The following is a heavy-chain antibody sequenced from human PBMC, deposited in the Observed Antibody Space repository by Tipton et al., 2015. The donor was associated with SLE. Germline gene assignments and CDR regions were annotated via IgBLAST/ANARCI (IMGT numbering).Heavy chain of an antibody. Sequence: SLRLSCAASGFTFGDYAMNWVRQAPGKGLEWVSGISWNRGSIGYADSVKGRFTISRDNAKNSLYLQMNSLRAEDTAVYYCAKGARGFWGQGTLVTVSS. J-gene: IGHJ4*02. CDR1: GFTFGDYA. CDR2: ISWNRGSI. CDR3: AKGARGF. V-gene: IGHV3-9*01. D-gene: IGHD3-10*01.